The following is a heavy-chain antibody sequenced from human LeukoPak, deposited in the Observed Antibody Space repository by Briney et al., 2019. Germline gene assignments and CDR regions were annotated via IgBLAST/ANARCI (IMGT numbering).Heavy chain of an antibody. CDR2: IWYDGSKK. D-gene: IGHD3-10*01. Sequence: GGSLRLSCAASGFTFSNHGFHWVRQAPGKGLEWVAVIWYDGSKKYYADSVKGRFTISRDDSRNTLFLQMNSLRAEDTAVYYCSTGSGHAFDIWGRGTMVTVSS. CDR1: GFTFSNHG. V-gene: IGHV3-33*01. CDR3: STGSGHAFDI. J-gene: IGHJ3*02.